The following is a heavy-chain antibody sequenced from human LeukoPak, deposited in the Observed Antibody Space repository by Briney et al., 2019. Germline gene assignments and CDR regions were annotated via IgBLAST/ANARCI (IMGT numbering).Heavy chain of an antibody. CDR1: GFTFSDYY. J-gene: IGHJ5*02. CDR3: ARLMITFGGGSFDP. V-gene: IGHV3-11*01. CDR2: ISSSGSTI. D-gene: IGHD3-16*01. Sequence: GGSLRLSCAASGFTFSDYYMSWIRQAPGKGLEWVSYISSSGSTIYYADSVKGRFTIARDNAKTPLYLQMTSLRAEDTAVYCWARLMITFGGGSFDPWGQGTLVTVSS.